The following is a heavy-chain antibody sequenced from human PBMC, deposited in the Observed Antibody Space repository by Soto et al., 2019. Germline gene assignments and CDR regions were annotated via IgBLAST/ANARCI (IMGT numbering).Heavy chain of an antibody. D-gene: IGHD6-19*01. V-gene: IGHV4-59*01. CDR1: GGSISSYY. J-gene: IGHJ5*02. CDR3: ARSIAVAGTNYYYGPIQFDP. Sequence: SETLSLTCTVSGGSISSYYWSWIRQPPGKGLEWIGYIYYSGSTDYNPSLKSRVTISVDTSKNQFSLKLSSVTAADTAVYYCARSIAVAGTNYYYGPIQFDPWGQGTLVTVSS. CDR2: IYYSGST.